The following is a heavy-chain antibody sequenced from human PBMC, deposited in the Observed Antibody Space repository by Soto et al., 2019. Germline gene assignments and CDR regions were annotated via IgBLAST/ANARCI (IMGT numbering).Heavy chain of an antibody. J-gene: IGHJ4*02. D-gene: IGHD3-22*01. Sequence: SSETLSVTCTVSGGSISSFYWSWIRQPPGKGLEWIGYIYYSGSTNYNPSLKSRVTISVDTSKNQFSLKLSSVTAADTAVYYCARGRSYYYDSSGYYSQHVFDYWGQGTLVTVSS. CDR3: ARGRSYYYDSSGYYSQHVFDY. CDR2: IYYSGST. V-gene: IGHV4-59*01. CDR1: GGSISSFY.